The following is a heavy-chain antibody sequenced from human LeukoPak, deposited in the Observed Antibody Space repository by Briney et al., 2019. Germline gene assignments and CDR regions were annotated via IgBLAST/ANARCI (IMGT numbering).Heavy chain of an antibody. V-gene: IGHV4-59*01. Sequence: PSETLSLTCTVSGGSISSYYWSWIRQPPGKGLEWIGYIQNRGSTNYNPSLKSRVTLSVDTSKNQFSLKLTSVTAADTAVYYCARDRPGIAVAGGAFDIWGQGTMVTASS. CDR3: ARDRPGIAVAGGAFDI. CDR1: GGSISSYY. CDR2: IQNRGST. D-gene: IGHD6-19*01. J-gene: IGHJ3*02.